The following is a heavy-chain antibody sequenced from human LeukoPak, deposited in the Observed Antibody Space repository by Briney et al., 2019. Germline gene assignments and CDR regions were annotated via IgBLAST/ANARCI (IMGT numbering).Heavy chain of an antibody. Sequence: GGSLRLSCAASEFTFSSYSMNWVRQAPGKGLEWVSSISSRSSYIYYADSVKGRFTISGDNAKNSLYLQMNSLRAEDTAVYYCARDYYGSGSYYNGLYYYGMDVWGQGTTVTVSS. V-gene: IGHV3-21*01. CDR1: EFTFSSYS. CDR3: ARDYYGSGSYYNGLYYYGMDV. CDR2: ISSRSSYI. D-gene: IGHD3-10*01. J-gene: IGHJ6*02.